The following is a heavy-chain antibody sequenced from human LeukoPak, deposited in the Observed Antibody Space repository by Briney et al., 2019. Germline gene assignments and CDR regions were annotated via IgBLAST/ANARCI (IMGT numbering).Heavy chain of an antibody. CDR2: IYYSGST. V-gene: IGHV4-39*07. J-gene: IGHJ4*02. CDR1: GGSISSSSYY. Sequence: PSETLSLTCTVSGGSISSSSYYWGWIRQPPGKGLEWIGNIYYSGSTYYNPPLKSRVTVSVDTSKNQFSLKLSSVTAADTAVYYCARETYYYDSSGYTDLYYFDYWGQGTLVTVSS. CDR3: ARETYYYDSSGYTDLYYFDY. D-gene: IGHD3-22*01.